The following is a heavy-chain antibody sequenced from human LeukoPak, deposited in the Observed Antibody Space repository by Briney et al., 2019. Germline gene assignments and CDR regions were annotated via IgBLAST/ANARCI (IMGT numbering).Heavy chain of an antibody. V-gene: IGHV3-11*06. D-gene: IGHD6-13*01. J-gene: IGHJ3*02. CDR1: GFTVSSNY. CDR3: ARESIAAAGSQAFDI. CDR2: ISSSSSYT. Sequence: NPGGSLRLSCAASGFTVSSNYMSWVRQAPGKGLEWVSYISSSSSYTNYADSVKGRFTISRDNAKNSLYLQMNSLRAEDTAVYYCARESIAAAGSQAFDIWGQGTMVTVSS.